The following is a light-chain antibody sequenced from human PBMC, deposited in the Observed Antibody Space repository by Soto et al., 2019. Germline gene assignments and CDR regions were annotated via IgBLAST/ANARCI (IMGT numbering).Light chain of an antibody. V-gene: IGKV1-5*01. Sequence: IQMTESPSTLSASVGARVTITCRASQSISSWLAWYQQKPGKAPKLLIYDASSLESGVPSRFRGSGSGTDFTLTVSSLQPDDFETYYCHQYHNFPRTFGQGTKVDIK. CDR1: QSISSW. J-gene: IGKJ1*01. CDR3: HQYHNFPRT. CDR2: DAS.